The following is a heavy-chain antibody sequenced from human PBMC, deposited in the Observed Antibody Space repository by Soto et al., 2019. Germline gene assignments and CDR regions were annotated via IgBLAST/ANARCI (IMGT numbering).Heavy chain of an antibody. CDR1: GYTFTSYY. CDR2: INPSGGST. D-gene: IGHD2-2*02. J-gene: IGHJ4*02. CDR3: ATSAGAPAAIYY. V-gene: IGHV1-46*01. Sequence: ASVKVSCKASGYTFTSYYMHWVRQAPGQGLEWMGIINPSGGSTSYAQKFQGRVTMTRDTSTSTVYMELSSLRSEDTAVYYCATSAGAPAAIYYWGQGTLVTVSS.